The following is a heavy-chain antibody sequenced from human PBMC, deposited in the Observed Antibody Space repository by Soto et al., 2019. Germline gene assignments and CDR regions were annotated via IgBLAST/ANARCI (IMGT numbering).Heavy chain of an antibody. Sequence: GGSLRLSCAASGFTFSDCSMHWVRQAPGKGLEWVASTSYNGNNKYYGDSVKGRFTISRDNSKNTLHLEMITLRPEDTAVYYCAKDLKCEDFTYGYFYYGMDVWGQGTTVTVSS. CDR2: TSYNGNNK. D-gene: IGHD3-10*01. J-gene: IGHJ6*02. CDR3: AKDLKCEDFTYGYFYYGMDV. V-gene: IGHV3-30*18. CDR1: GFTFSDCS.